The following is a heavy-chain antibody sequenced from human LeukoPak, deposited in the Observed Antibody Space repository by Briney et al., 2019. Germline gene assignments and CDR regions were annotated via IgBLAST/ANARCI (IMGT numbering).Heavy chain of an antibody. J-gene: IGHJ4*02. CDR2: IYSGGST. Sequence: PGGSLRLSCAASGFTVSSNYMSWVRQAPGKGLEWVSVIYSGGSTYYADSVKGRFTISRDNSKNTLYLQMNSLRAEDTAVYYCARGLHGSGPYFDYWGQGTLVTVSS. CDR1: GFTVSSNY. CDR3: ARGLHGSGPYFDY. V-gene: IGHV3-66*01. D-gene: IGHD3-10*01.